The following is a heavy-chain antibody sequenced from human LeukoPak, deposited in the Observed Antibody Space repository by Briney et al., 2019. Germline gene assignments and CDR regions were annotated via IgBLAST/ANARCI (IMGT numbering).Heavy chain of an antibody. D-gene: IGHD6-19*01. J-gene: IGHJ4*02. CDR1: GYSFTTYW. CDR3: ARGRGSSGWYVSY. Sequence: GESLKISCKTSGYSFTTYWIGWVRQMPGKGLEWMGIIYPGDSDTGYSPSFQGQVTISADKSISTAYLQWSSLKASDTAMYYCARGRGSSGWYVSYWGQGTLVTVSS. CDR2: IYPGDSDT. V-gene: IGHV5-51*01.